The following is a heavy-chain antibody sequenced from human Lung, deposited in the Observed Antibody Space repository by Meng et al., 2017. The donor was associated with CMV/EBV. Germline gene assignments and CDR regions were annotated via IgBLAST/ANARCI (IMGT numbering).Heavy chain of an antibody. Sequence: ASVKVSXKASGYTFTDYYIHWVRQAPGQGLEWMGWINPISGDTNFAQKFPGRVTLTRDTSINTAYMELSGLKSDDTAVYYCAREQNYGDFYYYYSGMDFWGQGTTVXVSS. CDR3: AREQNYGDFYYYYSGMDF. CDR2: INPISGDT. D-gene: IGHD4-17*01. CDR1: GYTFTDYY. V-gene: IGHV1-2*02. J-gene: IGHJ6*02.